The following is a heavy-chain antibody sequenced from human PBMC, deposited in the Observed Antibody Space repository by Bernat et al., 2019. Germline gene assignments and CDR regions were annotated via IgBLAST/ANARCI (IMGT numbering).Heavy chain of an antibody. CDR1: GFTFSDYY. J-gene: IGHJ4*02. CDR2: ITSSSSYT. CDR3: ARGPANSAAAPPEY. D-gene: IGHD6-13*01. Sequence: QVQLMESGGGLVEPGGSLRLSCSAFGFTFSDYYMSWIRQAPGKGLEWVAYITSSSSYTNYADSMKGRFTISRDNAKNSLSLQMDYLRAEDTAVYYCARGPANSAAAPPEYWGQGTLVTVSS. V-gene: IGHV3-11*06.